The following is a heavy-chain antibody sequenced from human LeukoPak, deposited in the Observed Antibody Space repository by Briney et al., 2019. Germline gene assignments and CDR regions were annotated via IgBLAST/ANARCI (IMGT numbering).Heavy chain of an antibody. Sequence: GGSLRLSCAASGFTFSDYYMSWIRQAPGKGLEWVSYISSSSTIYYADSVKGRFTISRDNAKNSLYLQMNSLRAEDTAVYYCASPIAQAWGQGTLVTVSS. J-gene: IGHJ5*02. CDR2: ISSSSTI. CDR3: ASPIAQA. V-gene: IGHV3-69-1*01. CDR1: GFTFSDYY.